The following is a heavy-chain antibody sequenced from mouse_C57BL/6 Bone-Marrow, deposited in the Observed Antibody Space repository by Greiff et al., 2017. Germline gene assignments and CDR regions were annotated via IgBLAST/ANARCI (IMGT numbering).Heavy chain of an antibody. V-gene: IGHV1-80*01. CDR2: IYPGDGDT. CDR1: GYAFSSYW. Sequence: QVQLQQSGAELVKPGASVKISCKASGYAFSSYWMNWVKQRPGKGLEWIGQIYPGDGDTNYNGKFKGKATLTADKSSSPAYMQLSSLTSEDSAVYFCARGAPFYYGNPFAYWGQGTLVTVSA. CDR3: ARGAPFYYGNPFAY. D-gene: IGHD2-1*01. J-gene: IGHJ3*01.